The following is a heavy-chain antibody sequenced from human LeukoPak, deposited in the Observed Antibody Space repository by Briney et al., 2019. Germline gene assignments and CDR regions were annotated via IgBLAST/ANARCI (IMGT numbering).Heavy chain of an antibody. J-gene: IGHJ6*03. Sequence: SGGSLTLSCAASGHTVSSSYIRWARQAPGKGLEWVSVIYSGGTTYYADSVKGRFTISRDNSKNTLYLQMNSLGDEDTAVYYCARDRGYGRYYYYYMDVWGKGTTVTVSS. CDR1: GHTVSSSY. CDR3: ARDRGYGRYYYYYMDV. V-gene: IGHV3-53*01. CDR2: IYSGGTT. D-gene: IGHD3-10*01.